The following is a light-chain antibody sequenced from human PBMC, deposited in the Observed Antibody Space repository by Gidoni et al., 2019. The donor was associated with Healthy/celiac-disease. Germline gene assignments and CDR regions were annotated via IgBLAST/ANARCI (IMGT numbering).Light chain of an antibody. J-gene: IGKJ4*01. Sequence: IQMTQSPSSLSASVGDRVTITCQASQDISNYLNWYQQKPGKAPKLLIYDASNLETGVPSRFSGSGSGKDFTFTISSLQPEDIATYYCQQYDNLPLIYPPLTFXGXTKVEIK. CDR2: DAS. V-gene: IGKV1-33*01. CDR3: QQYDNLPLIYPPLT. CDR1: QDISNY.